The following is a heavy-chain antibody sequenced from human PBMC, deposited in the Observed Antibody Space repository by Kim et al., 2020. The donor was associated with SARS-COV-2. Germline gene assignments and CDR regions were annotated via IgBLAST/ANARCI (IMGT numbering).Heavy chain of an antibody. CDR2: IYYSGST. V-gene: IGHV4-61*01. J-gene: IGHJ6*02. CDR1: GGSVSSGSYY. CDR3: ASLYSSSWYGSFAYYGMDV. Sequence: SETLSLTCTVSGGSVSSGSYYWSWIRQPPGKGLEWIGYIYYSGSTNYNPSLKSRVTISVDTSKNQFSLKLSSVTAADTAVYYCASLYSSSWYGSFAYYGMDVWGQGTTVTVSS. D-gene: IGHD6-13*01.